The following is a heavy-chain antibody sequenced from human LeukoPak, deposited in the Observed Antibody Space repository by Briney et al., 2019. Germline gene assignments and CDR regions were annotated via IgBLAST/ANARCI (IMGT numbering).Heavy chain of an antibody. Sequence: PGGSLRLSCAASGFTFSSYAMSWVRQAPGKGLEGVSAISGSGPYTFYTDSVKGRSTISRDSSKNTLYLQMNSLRAEDTALYYCAKHGYCSGISCFFDFWGQGTQVTVSS. D-gene: IGHD2-2*03. J-gene: IGHJ4*02. CDR2: ISGSGPYT. V-gene: IGHV3-23*01. CDR1: GFTFSSYA. CDR3: AKHGYCSGISCFFDF.